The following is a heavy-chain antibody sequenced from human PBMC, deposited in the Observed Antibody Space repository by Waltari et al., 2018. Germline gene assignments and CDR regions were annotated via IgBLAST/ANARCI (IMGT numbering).Heavy chain of an antibody. CDR2: IYYSGST. J-gene: IGHJ5*02. CDR1: GGSISSSSYY. V-gene: IGHV4-39*07. Sequence: QLQLQESGPGLVKPSETLSLTCTVSGGSISSSSYYWGWIRQPPGKGLEWIGSIYYSGSTYYNPSLKSRVTISVDTSKNQFSLKLSSVTAADTAVYYCARERAVYWFDPWGQGTLVTVSS. CDR3: ARERAVYWFDP.